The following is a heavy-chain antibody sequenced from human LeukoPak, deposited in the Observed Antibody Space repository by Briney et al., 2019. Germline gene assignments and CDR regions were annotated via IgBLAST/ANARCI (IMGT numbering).Heavy chain of an antibody. V-gene: IGHV4-59*01. CDR1: GGSINNSY. CDR3: ARLSSLANIAARGRTWLDP. D-gene: IGHD6-6*01. CDR2: IYYSGST. J-gene: IGHJ5*02. Sequence: SETLSLTCTVSGGSINNSYWTWIRQPPGKGLEWIGHIYYSGSTNYSPSLKSRVTISVDASKNQFSLKLSSVTAADTAVYYCARLSSLANIAARGRTWLDPWGQGSLVTVSS.